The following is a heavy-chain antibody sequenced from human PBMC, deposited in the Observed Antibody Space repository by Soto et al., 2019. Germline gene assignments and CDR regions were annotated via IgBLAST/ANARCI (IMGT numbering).Heavy chain of an antibody. V-gene: IGHV3-48*02. J-gene: IGHJ5*02. CDR3: ASDALGDATNWFDP. Sequence: EERLVESGGGLVQPGGSLRLSCAASGFSFSSYAMNWVRQAPGKGLEWIAYISMSGTTMFYADSVKGRFTISRDNVKRSLFLEMNSLTDEDTAMYYCASDALGDATNWFDPWGQGTLVTVSS. D-gene: IGHD3-10*01. CDR2: ISMSGTTM. CDR1: GFSFSSYA.